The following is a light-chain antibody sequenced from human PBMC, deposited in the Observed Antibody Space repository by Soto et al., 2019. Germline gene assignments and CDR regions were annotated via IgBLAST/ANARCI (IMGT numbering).Light chain of an antibody. Sequence: DIQMTQSPSTLSASVGDRVTMNCRAGQTITTWLAWYQQKAGKAPKVLIYKASTLESGVPSRFSGSGSGTEFTLTISSLQPADVATYYCQQYDSYPYTFGQGTKLEI. CDR3: QQYDSYPYT. CDR2: KAS. J-gene: IGKJ2*01. CDR1: QTITTW. V-gene: IGKV1-5*03.